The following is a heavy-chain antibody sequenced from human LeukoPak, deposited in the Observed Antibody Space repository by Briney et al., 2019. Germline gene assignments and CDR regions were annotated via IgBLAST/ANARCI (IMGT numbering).Heavy chain of an antibody. J-gene: IGHJ3*02. CDR2: IRSSGSSK. CDR1: GFTFSSYE. CDR3: ASACSSTSCFDAFDI. V-gene: IGHV3-48*03. Sequence: GGSLRLSCAASGFTFSSYEMNWVRQAPGKGLEWVSYIRSSGSSKYYADSVKGRFTISRDNAKNSLYLQMNSLRAEDTAVYYCASACSSTSCFDAFDIWGQGTMVTVSS. D-gene: IGHD2-2*01.